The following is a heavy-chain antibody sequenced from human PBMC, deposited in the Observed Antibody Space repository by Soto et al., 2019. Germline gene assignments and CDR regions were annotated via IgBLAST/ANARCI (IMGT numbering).Heavy chain of an antibody. Sequence: EVQLVESGGGLVQPGGSLRLSCAASGFTFSSYEMNWVRQAPGKGLEWVSYISSSGSTIYYADSVKGRFTISRYNAKNSLSMQLNSLRAEDTAVYYCARGNLAYCGGDCLYYYYYGMDVWGQGTTVTVSS. D-gene: IGHD2-21*02. CDR2: ISSSGSTI. J-gene: IGHJ6*02. CDR3: ARGNLAYCGGDCLYYYYYGMDV. V-gene: IGHV3-48*03. CDR1: GFTFSSYE.